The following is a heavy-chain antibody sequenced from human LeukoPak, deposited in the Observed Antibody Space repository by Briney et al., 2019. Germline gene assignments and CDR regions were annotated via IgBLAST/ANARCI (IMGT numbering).Heavy chain of an antibody. V-gene: IGHV3-23*01. CDR2: IRGSGGST. J-gene: IGHJ3*02. D-gene: IGHD3-3*01. CDR1: GFTFSSYA. CDR3: AKEGTYYDFWSGYSSGAFDI. Sequence: GGSLRLSCAASGFTFSSYAMSWVRQAPGKGLEWVSAIRGSGGSTYYADSVKGRFTISRDNSKNTLYLQMNSLRAEDTAVYYCAKEGTYYDFWSGYSSGAFDIWGQGTMVTVSS.